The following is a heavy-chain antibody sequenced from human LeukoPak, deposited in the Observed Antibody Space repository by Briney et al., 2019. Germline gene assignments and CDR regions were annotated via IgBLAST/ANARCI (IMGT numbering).Heavy chain of an antibody. D-gene: IGHD6-6*01. CDR2: IWCDGSNK. CDR3: ARDFTLYGSFSWFDY. J-gene: IGHJ4*02. V-gene: IGHV3-33*01. CDR1: GFTFSTYG. Sequence: AGGSLRLSCAASGFTFSTYGMHWVRQAPGKGREWVAVIWCDGSNKYYADSVKGRFTISRDNSKNTLYLQMNSLRAEDTAMYYCARDFTLYGSFSWFDYWGQGTLVTVSS.